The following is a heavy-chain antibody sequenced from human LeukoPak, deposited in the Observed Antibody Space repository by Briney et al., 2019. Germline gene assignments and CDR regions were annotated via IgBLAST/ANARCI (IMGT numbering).Heavy chain of an antibody. CDR1: GGSISSSSYY. CDR2: IYYSGST. J-gene: IGHJ4*02. D-gene: IGHD2-8*01. Sequence: KPSETLSLTCTVSGGSISSSSYYWGWIRQPPGKGLEWIGSIYYSGSTYYNPSLKSRVTISVDTSKNQFSLKLSSVTAADTAVYYCARGIWGMLGYGGQGTLVTVSS. V-gene: IGHV4-39*07. CDR3: ARGIWGMLGY.